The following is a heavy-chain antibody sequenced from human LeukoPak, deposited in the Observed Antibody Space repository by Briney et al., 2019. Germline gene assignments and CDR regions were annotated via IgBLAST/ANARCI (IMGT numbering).Heavy chain of an antibody. J-gene: IGHJ6*02. V-gene: IGHV1-24*01. CDR2: FDPEDGET. CDR3: ASVLIGFSSDVDTAMAPGQYYYGMDV. D-gene: IGHD5-18*01. Sequence: ASVKVSCKVSGYTLTELSMHWVRQVPGKGLEWMGGFDPEDGETIYAQKFQGRVTITADESTSTAYMELSSLRSEDTAVYYCASVLIGFSSDVDTAMAPGQYYYGMDVWGQGTTVTVSS. CDR1: GYTLTELS.